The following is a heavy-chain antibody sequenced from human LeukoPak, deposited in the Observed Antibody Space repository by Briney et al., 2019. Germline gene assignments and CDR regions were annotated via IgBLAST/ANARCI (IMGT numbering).Heavy chain of an antibody. CDR3: ARVRHSSGWDPDAFDI. CDR1: GGSISSGSYY. J-gene: IGHJ3*02. CDR2: IYTSGST. Sequence: SESLSLTCTVSGGSISSGSYYWSCIRQPAGKGLECIGRIYTSGSTNYNPSLKSRVTISVDTSKNQFSLKLSSVTAADTAVYYCARVRHSSGWDPDAFDIWGQGTMVTVSS. D-gene: IGHD6-19*01. V-gene: IGHV4-61*02.